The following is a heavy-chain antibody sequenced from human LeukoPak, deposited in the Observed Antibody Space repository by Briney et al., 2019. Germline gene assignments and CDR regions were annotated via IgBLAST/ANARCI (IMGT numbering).Heavy chain of an antibody. CDR2: INHSGST. D-gene: IGHD6-13*01. Sequence: PSETLSLTCSVYGGSFSGYYWSWIRQPPGKGLEWIGEINHSGSTNYNPSLKSRSTISLDTSNNQLSLKLSSVTAADTAVYYCARARRIAAAVPRPNWFDPWGQGTLVTVSS. CDR1: GGSFSGYY. J-gene: IGHJ5*02. CDR3: ARARRIAAAVPRPNWFDP. V-gene: IGHV4-34*01.